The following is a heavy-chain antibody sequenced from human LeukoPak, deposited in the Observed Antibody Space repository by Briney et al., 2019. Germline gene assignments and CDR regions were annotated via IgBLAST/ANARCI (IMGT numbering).Heavy chain of an antibody. D-gene: IGHD1-1*01. Sequence: GGSLRLSCAASGFTFRSYSMNWVRQAPGKGLEWVSFISGMSSTIYYADSVKGRFTISRDNTKNSVYLQMNSLRDEDTAVYYCARDSSDAYNPEPGYWGQGTLVTVSS. V-gene: IGHV3-48*02. CDR1: GFTFRSYS. J-gene: IGHJ4*02. CDR3: ARDSSDAYNPEPGY. CDR2: ISGMSSTI.